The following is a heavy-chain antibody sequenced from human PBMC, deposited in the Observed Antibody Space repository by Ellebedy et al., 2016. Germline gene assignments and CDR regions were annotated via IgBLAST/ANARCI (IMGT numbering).Heavy chain of an antibody. J-gene: IGHJ5*02. CDR1: GFTFRSYA. D-gene: IGHD4-23*01. Sequence: GESLKISXVASGFTFRSYAMYWVRQAPGKGLECVALISDDGRQKYYLDSVQGRFTISRDNSNSTHYLQMNSLKPEDTAVYYCAGAPRDYGGWFDPWGQGTLVTVSS. CDR2: ISDDGRQK. V-gene: IGHV3-30*04. CDR3: AGAPRDYGGWFDP.